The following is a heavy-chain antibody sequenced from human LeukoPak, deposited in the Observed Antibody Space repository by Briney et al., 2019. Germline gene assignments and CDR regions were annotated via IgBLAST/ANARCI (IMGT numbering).Heavy chain of an antibody. V-gene: IGHV4-34*01. CDR3: ARHGRWSPTNLNDGFDI. CDR2: ISHSGST. D-gene: IGHD5-24*01. CDR1: GGSFSGYY. Sequence: ASETLSLTCAVYGGSFSGYYWSWIRQPPGKGLEWIGEISHSGSTNYNPSLKSRVTISVDTSKNQFSLKLTSVTAADTAVYYCARHGRWSPTNLNDGFDIWGQGTMVTVSS. J-gene: IGHJ3*02.